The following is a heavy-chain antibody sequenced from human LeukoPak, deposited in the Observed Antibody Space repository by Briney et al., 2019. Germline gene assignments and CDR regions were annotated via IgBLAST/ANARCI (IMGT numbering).Heavy chain of an antibody. CDR1: VFTFGDFA. D-gene: IGHD6-19*01. CDR3: TFNSSIPWRYY. Sequence: GGPLRLSCTASVFTFGDFAMRCVREAPGKGREWVDFITRKDCGGITEYSESVKGRFTISRDDSKSIAYLQMNSLKTEDTAVYYCTFNSSIPWRYYWGQGTLVTVSS. J-gene: IGHJ4*02. V-gene: IGHV3-49*04. CDR2: ITRKDCGGIT.